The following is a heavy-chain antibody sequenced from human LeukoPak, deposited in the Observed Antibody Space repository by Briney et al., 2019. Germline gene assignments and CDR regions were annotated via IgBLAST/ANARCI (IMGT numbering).Heavy chain of an antibody. CDR2: ILSDGSNK. CDR3: AKDRRDGYNYLFDY. CDR1: GLSFSSYG. V-gene: IGHV3-30*18. Sequence: GGSLRLSCAASGLSFSSYGMHWVRQAPGKGLEWVAVILSDGSNKYYADSVEGRFTISRDNSKNTLYLQMNSLRAEDTAVYYCAKDRRDGYNYLFDYWGQGTLVTVSS. D-gene: IGHD5-24*01. J-gene: IGHJ4*02.